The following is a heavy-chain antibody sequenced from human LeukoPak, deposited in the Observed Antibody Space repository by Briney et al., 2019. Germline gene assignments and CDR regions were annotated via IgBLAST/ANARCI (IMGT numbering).Heavy chain of an antibody. CDR1: GGSISSGGYY. CDR3: ARGRQQLVKGGDAFDI. CDR2: IYYSGST. Sequence: SETLSLTCTVSGGSISSGGYYWSWIRQHPGKGLEWIGYIYYSGSTYYNPSLKSRVTISVDTSKNQFSLKLSSVTAADTAVYYCARGRQQLVKGGDAFDIWGQGTMVTVSS. V-gene: IGHV4-31*03. D-gene: IGHD6-13*01. J-gene: IGHJ3*02.